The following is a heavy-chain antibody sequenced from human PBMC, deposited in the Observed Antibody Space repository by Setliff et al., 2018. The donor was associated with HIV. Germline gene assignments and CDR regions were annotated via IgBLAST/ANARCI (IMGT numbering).Heavy chain of an antibody. J-gene: IGHJ4*02. CDR2: IYDGGTT. Sequence: LSLTCDVSGYSINNIHYWGWIRQPPGKGLECLGDIYDGGTTYHNPSLKGRVTISIDTSKAQFSLKLISVTAADTAVYYCVRRDVSFLFGQFDSWGQGILVTVSS. V-gene: IGHV4-38-2*01. CDR3: VRRDVSFLFGQFDS. D-gene: IGHD3-10*02. CDR1: GYSINNIHY.